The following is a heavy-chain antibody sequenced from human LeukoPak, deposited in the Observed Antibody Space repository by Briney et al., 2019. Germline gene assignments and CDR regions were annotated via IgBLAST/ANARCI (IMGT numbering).Heavy chain of an antibody. V-gene: IGHV4-59*01. CDR2: IYYSGST. CDR1: GGSISSYY. Sequence: PSETLSLTCTVSGGSISSYYWSWIRQPPGKGLEWIGYIYYSGSTNYNPSLKSRVTISVDTSKNQFSLKLSSVTAADTAVYYCARDLRGPPGVWGKGTTVTISS. CDR3: ARDLRGPPGV. D-gene: IGHD3-10*01. J-gene: IGHJ6*04.